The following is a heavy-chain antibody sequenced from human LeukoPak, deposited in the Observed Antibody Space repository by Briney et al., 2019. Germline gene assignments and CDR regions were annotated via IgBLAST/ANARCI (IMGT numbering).Heavy chain of an antibody. Sequence: PSETLSLTCTVSGGSISSYYWSWIRQPAGKGLEWIGRIYTSGSTNYNPSLESRVTMSVDTSKNQFSLKLSSVTAADTAVYYCGMVAATNYYYGMDVWGQGTTVTVSS. D-gene: IGHD2-15*01. CDR1: GGSISSYY. CDR3: GMVAATNYYYGMDV. J-gene: IGHJ6*02. V-gene: IGHV4-4*07. CDR2: IYTSGST.